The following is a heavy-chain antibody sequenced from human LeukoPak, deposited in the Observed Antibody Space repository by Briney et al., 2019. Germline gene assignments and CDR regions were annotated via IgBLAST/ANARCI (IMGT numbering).Heavy chain of an antibody. CDR3: ARDSYYYDSSGYSSRRAFDI. J-gene: IGHJ3*02. CDR2: IYYSGST. D-gene: IGHD3-22*01. Sequence: SETLSLTCIVSDGSISSYYWTWIRQPPGKGLEWIGYIYYSGSTNYNPSLKSRVTISVDTSKNQFSLKLSSVTAADTAVYYCARDSYYYDSSGYSSRRAFDIWGQGTMVTVSS. V-gene: IGHV4-59*01. CDR1: DGSISSYY.